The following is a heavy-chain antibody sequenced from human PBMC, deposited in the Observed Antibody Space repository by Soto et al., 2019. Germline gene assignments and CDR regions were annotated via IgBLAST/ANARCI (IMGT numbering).Heavy chain of an antibody. CDR2: IHNSGTS. V-gene: IGHV4-4*08. D-gene: IGHD2-2*01. CDR3: VRDGHCITTSCYGNWFDP. J-gene: IGHJ5*02. CDR1: GDTSTSYY. Sequence: SETLSLACTVSGDTSTSYYWGWIRQAPGKGLEWIGHIHNSGTSTHNPSLNGRVTISIDMSKKQFSLRAEDTAVYYCVRDGHCITTSCYGNWFDPWGQGTLVTVSS.